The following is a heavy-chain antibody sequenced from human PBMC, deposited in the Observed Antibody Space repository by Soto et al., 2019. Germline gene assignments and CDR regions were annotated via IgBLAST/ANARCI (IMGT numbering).Heavy chain of an antibody. V-gene: IGHV3-30*18. D-gene: IGHD6-6*01. CDR2: ISFDGNNK. CDR1: GFAFSGSG. CDR3: AKEKLVEMGTITHLDH. Sequence: QVQLVESGGGVVQPGRSLRLSCAASGFAFSGSGMHWVRQAPGKGLEGVAVISFDGNNKKYVDSVKGLFTISIDNSKNKVHLQMNGLMADDTYMYYCAKEKLVEMGTITHLDHWCQGPPVTVSS. J-gene: IGHJ4*02.